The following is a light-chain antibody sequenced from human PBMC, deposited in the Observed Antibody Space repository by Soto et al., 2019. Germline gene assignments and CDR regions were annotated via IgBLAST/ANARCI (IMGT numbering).Light chain of an antibody. V-gene: IGKV3-15*01. J-gene: IGKJ1*01. Sequence: EIVMTQSPATLSVSPGERATLSCRASQSVSSNLAWYQQKPGQAHRLLIYGASTRATGIPARFSGSGSGTEFTLTIRSLQSEDFAVYYCKQYNNWPRTFGQGTKVDIK. CDR1: QSVSSN. CDR3: KQYNNWPRT. CDR2: GAS.